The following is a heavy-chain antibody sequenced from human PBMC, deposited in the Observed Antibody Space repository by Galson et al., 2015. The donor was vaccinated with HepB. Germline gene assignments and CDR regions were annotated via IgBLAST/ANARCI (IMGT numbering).Heavy chain of an antibody. CDR3: ARNLWELPTGGGAFDI. Sequence: SLRLSCAASGFTFSSSSMNWVRQAPGKGLGWVSSISSSSSDIYYADSVKGRFTISRDNAKNLLYLQMHSLRAEDTAVYYCARNLWELPTGGGAFDIWGQGTMVTVSS. CDR1: GFTFSSSS. J-gene: IGHJ3*02. D-gene: IGHD1-26*01. CDR2: ISSSSSDI. V-gene: IGHV3-21*01.